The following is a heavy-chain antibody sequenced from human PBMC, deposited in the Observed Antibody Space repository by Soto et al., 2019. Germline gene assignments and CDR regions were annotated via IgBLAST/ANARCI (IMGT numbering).Heavy chain of an antibody. D-gene: IGHD2-21*02. J-gene: IGHJ3*02. CDR1: GGTFSSYA. Sequence: QVQLVQSGAEVKKPGSSVKVSCKASGGTFSSYAISWMRQAPGQGLEWMGGIIPIFGTANYAQKFQGRVTITADESTSTAYMELSSLRSEDTAVYYCAREGCGGDCIPYDAFDIWGQGTMVTVSS. V-gene: IGHV1-69*12. CDR2: IIPIFGTA. CDR3: AREGCGGDCIPYDAFDI.